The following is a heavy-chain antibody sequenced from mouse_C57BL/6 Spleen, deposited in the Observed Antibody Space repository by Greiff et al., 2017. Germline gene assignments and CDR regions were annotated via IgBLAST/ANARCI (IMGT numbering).Heavy chain of an antibody. D-gene: IGHD1-1*01. V-gene: IGHV1-19*01. CDR1: GYTFTDYY. J-gene: IGHJ4*01. CDR3: AGYGSSYAFDYAMDY. CDR2: INPYNGGT. Sequence: VQLQQSGPVLVKPGASVKMSCKASGYTFTDYYMNWVKQSHGKSLEWIGVINPYNGGTSYNQKFKGKATLTVDKSSSTAYMELNSLTSEDSAVYYCAGYGSSYAFDYAMDYWGQGTSVTVSS.